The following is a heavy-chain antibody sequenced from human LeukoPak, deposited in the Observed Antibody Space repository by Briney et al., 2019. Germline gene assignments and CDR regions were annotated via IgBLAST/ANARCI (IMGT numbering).Heavy chain of an antibody. CDR1: GFTFSSYS. V-gene: IGHV3-48*04. CDR2: ISSSSSTI. Sequence: PGGSLRLSCAASGFTFSSYSMNWVRQAPGKGLEWVSYISSSSSTIYYADSVKGRFTISRDNAKNSLYLQMNSLRAEDTAVYYCARDWLLWFGAADGMDVWGQGTTVTVPS. D-gene: IGHD3-10*01. J-gene: IGHJ6*02. CDR3: ARDWLLWFGAADGMDV.